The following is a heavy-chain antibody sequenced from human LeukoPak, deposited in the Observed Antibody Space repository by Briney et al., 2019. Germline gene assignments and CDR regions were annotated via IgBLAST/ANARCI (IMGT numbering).Heavy chain of an antibody. CDR3: ARSGYSYAPIYYFDY. CDR2: IYYSGST. CDR1: GGSISSYY. Sequence: SETLSLTCTVSGGSISSYYWSWIRQPPGKGLEWIGYIYYSGSTNYNPSLKSRVTISVDTSKNQFSLKLSSVTAADTAVYYCARSGYSYAPIYYFDYWGQGTWSPSPQ. J-gene: IGHJ4*02. D-gene: IGHD5-18*01. V-gene: IGHV4-59*01.